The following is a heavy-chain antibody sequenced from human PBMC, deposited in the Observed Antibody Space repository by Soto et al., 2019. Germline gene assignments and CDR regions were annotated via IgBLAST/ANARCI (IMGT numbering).Heavy chain of an antibody. Sequence: GGSLRLSCAASGFTFSSYAMTWVRQAPGKGLEWVSTISGTGTTTYYADSVKSRFTISRDNSKNTLYLQMNSLRTEDTAVYYCVKAVYLLDFDYWGQGTLVTVSS. CDR2: ISGTGTTT. J-gene: IGHJ4*02. V-gene: IGHV3-23*01. CDR1: GFTFSSYA. D-gene: IGHD2-8*01. CDR3: VKAVYLLDFDY.